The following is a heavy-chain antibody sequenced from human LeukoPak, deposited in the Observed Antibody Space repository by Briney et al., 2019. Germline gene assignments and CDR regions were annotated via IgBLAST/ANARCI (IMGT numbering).Heavy chain of an antibody. Sequence: SETLSLTCTVSGGSISSYYWSWIRQPPGKGLDWIGYIYYSGSTNYNPSLESRVTISVDTSKNQFSLKLSSVTAADTAVYYCARDPWNGSDNWFDPWGQGTLVTVSS. CDR3: ARDPWNGSDNWFDP. CDR2: IYYSGST. J-gene: IGHJ5*02. D-gene: IGHD1-1*01. CDR1: GGSISSYY. V-gene: IGHV4-59*01.